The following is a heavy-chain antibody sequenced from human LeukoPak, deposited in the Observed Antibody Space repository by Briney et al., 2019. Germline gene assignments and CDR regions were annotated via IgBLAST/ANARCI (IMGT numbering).Heavy chain of an antibody. CDR1: GFTFSSYA. CDR3: ARSFWGFCSGGSCYGDWFDP. Sequence: GGSLRLSCAASGFTFSSYAMHWVRQAPGKGLEWAAVISYDGSNKYYADSVKGRFTISRDNSKNTLYLQMNSLRAEDTAVYYCARSFWGFCSGGSCYGDWFDPWGQGTLVTVSS. CDR2: ISYDGSNK. J-gene: IGHJ5*02. V-gene: IGHV3-30-3*01. D-gene: IGHD2-15*01.